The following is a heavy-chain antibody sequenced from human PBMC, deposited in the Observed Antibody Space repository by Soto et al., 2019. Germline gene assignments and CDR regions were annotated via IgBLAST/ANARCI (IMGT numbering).Heavy chain of an antibody. Sequence: QVQLVQSGAAVKKPGSSVKVSCKASGGTFSSYAISWVRQAPGQGLEWMGGIIPIFSTANYAQKFQGRVTITADESTSTAYMELSSLRSEDTAVYYCASHGITGTWVYYYGMDVWGQGTTVTVSS. CDR3: ASHGITGTWVYYYGMDV. J-gene: IGHJ6*02. D-gene: IGHD1-7*01. CDR1: GGTFSSYA. CDR2: IIPIFSTA. V-gene: IGHV1-69*12.